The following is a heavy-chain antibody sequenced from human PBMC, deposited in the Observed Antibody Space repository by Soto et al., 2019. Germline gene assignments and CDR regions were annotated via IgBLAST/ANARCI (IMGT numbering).Heavy chain of an antibody. V-gene: IGHV1-18*01. J-gene: IGHJ4*01. D-gene: IGHD7-27*01. CDR3: ARSWGVFRVPFDY. CDR1: VYTFTSYG. CDR2: SKTYNGNT. Sequence: QGQLVQSGAEVKKPGASVKVSCKAAVYTFTSYGISWVRQAPGQGLEWMGWSKTYNGNTKHAHKLQGRVTMTTDTSTSTAYMELRSLRSADTAVYYCARSWGVFRVPFDYWGHGTLVTVSS.